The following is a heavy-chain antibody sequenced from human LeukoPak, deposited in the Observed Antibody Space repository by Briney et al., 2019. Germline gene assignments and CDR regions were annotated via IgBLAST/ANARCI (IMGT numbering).Heavy chain of an antibody. J-gene: IGHJ4*02. CDR2: ISYDGSNK. CDR3: AKDPTHYRVWDYYETIGLSY. V-gene: IGHV3-30*18. Sequence: GRSLRLSCAASGFTFSNYGMHWVRQAPGKGLEWVTLISYDGSNKYYADSVKGRFTISRDNSKNTLNLQMNSLRAEDTAVYYCAKDPTHYRVWDYYETIGLSYWGQGTLVTVSS. CDR1: GFTFSNYG. D-gene: IGHD3-22*01.